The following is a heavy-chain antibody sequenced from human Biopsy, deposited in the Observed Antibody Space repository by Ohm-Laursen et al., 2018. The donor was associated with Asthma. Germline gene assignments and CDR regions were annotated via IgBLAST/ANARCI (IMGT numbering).Heavy chain of an antibody. D-gene: IGHD2-21*01. V-gene: IGHV3-33*01. Sequence: SLRLSCAASGFTFRHYALHWVRQAPGKGLEWVAFILSDGGEPSYADSVKGRFSISRDNSKSTVYLQMNSLRAGDTAVYYCAREGVVGTHIEDWGQGTLVTVSS. J-gene: IGHJ4*02. CDR3: AREGVVGTHIED. CDR1: GFTFRHYA. CDR2: ILSDGGEP.